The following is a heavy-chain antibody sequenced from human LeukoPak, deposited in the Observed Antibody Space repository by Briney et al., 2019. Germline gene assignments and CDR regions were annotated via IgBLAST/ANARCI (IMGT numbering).Heavy chain of an antibody. CDR1: GGSFSGYY. V-gene: IGHV4-34*01. Sequence: SETLSLTCAVYGGSFSGYYWSWIRQPPGKGLEWIGEINHSGSTNYNPSLKSRVTISVDTSKNQFSLKLSSVTAADTAVYYCARGSVYGYSDYWGQGNLVTVSS. CDR3: ARGSVYGYSDY. CDR2: INHSGST. D-gene: IGHD3-10*01. J-gene: IGHJ4*02.